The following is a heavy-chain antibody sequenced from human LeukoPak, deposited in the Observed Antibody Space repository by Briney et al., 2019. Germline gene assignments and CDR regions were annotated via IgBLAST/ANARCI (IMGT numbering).Heavy chain of an antibody. CDR1: GFTFSSYG. D-gene: IGHD6-13*01. CDR2: ISYDGSNK. Sequence: GGSLRLSCAASGFTFSSYGMHWVRQAPGKGLEWVAVISYDGSNKYYADSVKGRFTISRDNSKNTLYLQMNSLRAEDTAVYYCAREIAANRYYYFDYWGQGTLVTVSS. V-gene: IGHV3-30*03. J-gene: IGHJ4*02. CDR3: AREIAANRYYYFDY.